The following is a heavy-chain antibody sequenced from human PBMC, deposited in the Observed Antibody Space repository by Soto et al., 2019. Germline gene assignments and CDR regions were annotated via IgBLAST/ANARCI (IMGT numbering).Heavy chain of an antibody. J-gene: IGHJ6*02. V-gene: IGHV3-23*01. CDR2: ISGSGGST. D-gene: IGHD1-1*01. CDR1: GFTFSSYA. CDR3: ATIPNWNGQYYYYYGMDV. Sequence: GGSLRLSCAASGFTFSSYAMSWVRQAPGKGLEWVSAISGSGGSTYYADSVKGRFTISRDNSKNTLYLQMNSLRAEDTAVYYCATIPNWNGQYYYYYGMDVWGQGTTVTVSS.